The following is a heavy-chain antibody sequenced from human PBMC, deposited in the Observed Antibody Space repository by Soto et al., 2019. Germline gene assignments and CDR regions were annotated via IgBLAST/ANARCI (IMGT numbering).Heavy chain of an antibody. CDR3: ARDHPHSYGIYYFDY. Sequence: PSETLSLTCTVSGGSVSSGSYYWSWIRQPPGKGLEWIGYIYSSGSTNYNPSLKSRVTISADTSKNQVSLKLTSVTAADTAVYYCARDHPHSYGIYYFDYWGQGTLVTVSS. D-gene: IGHD5-18*01. CDR1: GGSVSSGSYY. CDR2: IYSSGST. J-gene: IGHJ4*02. V-gene: IGHV4-61*01.